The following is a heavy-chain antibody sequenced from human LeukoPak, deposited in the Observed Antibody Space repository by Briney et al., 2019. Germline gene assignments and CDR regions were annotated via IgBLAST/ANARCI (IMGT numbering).Heavy chain of an antibody. CDR1: GFTFSTSA. CDR3: ARDPLRYLRVGHYDY. Sequence: GGSLLLSCAAPGFTFSTSAMNWVRQVPGKGLEWVSSIDYDSSHIYYAASVRGRFTISRDNARNSVYLQMNSLRVEDTAVYYCARDPLRYLRVGHYDYWGQGTLVAVSS. CDR2: IDYDSSHI. V-gene: IGHV3-21*01. J-gene: IGHJ4*02. D-gene: IGHD2-2*02.